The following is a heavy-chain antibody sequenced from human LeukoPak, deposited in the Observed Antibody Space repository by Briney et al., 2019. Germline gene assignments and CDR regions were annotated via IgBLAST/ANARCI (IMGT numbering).Heavy chain of an antibody. Sequence: GGSLRLSCAASGFSFSNDWMNWVRQAPGKGLEWVGRIKSKTDGGTTDYAPPVKGRFAISRDDSKNTLYLQMNSLKTEDTAVYYCTTATKSGTYSRGYWGPGTRVTVSS. J-gene: IGHJ4*02. CDR2: IKSKTDGGTT. CDR3: TTATKSGTYSRGY. CDR1: GFSFSNDW. D-gene: IGHD1-26*01. V-gene: IGHV3-15*01.